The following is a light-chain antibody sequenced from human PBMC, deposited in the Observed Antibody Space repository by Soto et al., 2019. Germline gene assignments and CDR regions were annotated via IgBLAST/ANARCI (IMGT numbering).Light chain of an antibody. CDR1: QSFSSN. V-gene: IGKV3-20*01. Sequence: EIALTQSPGTLSLSPGERATLSCRASQSFSSNLAWFQQKPGQAPRPLIYGASSRATGAPDRFSGSGSGTDFTLTISRLEPEDSAVYYCQQYGSSPWTFGQGTKVDIK. J-gene: IGKJ1*01. CDR3: QQYGSSPWT. CDR2: GAS.